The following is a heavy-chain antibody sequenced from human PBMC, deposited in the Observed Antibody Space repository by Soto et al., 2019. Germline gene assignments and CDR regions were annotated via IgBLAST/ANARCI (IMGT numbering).Heavy chain of an antibody. CDR2: ISGSGSTT. J-gene: IGHJ4*02. CDR3: GKAVATTIEIDY. D-gene: IGHD1-26*01. V-gene: IGHV3-23*01. Sequence: GGSLRLSCAASGFTFTDYAMSWVRQAPGKGLQWVSAISGSGSTTYYADSAKGRFTISRDNSMHTLYLQMSSLTAEDTAVYFCGKAVATTIEIDYWGQGTLVTVSS. CDR1: GFTFTDYA.